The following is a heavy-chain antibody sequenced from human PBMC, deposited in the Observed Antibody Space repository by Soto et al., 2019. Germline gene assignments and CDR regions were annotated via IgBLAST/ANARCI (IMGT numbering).Heavy chain of an antibody. D-gene: IGHD1-26*01. V-gene: IGHV3-30*18. Sequence: QGQLVQSGGGVVQPGRSLRLSCAGSGFTFSSYGIHWVRQAPGKGLEWVALISYDGGNEKYTESVKDRFTISRDDSHNVAYLQMSSLRTEDTAMYYCAKDMYSGTYPTDFDYWGQGSLVTVSS. CDR1: GFTFSSYG. CDR2: ISYDGGNE. J-gene: IGHJ4*02. CDR3: AKDMYSGTYPTDFDY.